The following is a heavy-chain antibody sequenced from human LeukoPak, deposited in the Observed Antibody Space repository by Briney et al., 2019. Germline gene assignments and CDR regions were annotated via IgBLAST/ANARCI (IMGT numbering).Heavy chain of an antibody. J-gene: IGHJ6*02. Sequence: SETLSLTCAVYGGSFSGYYWNWIRQPPGKGLEWIGEINHSGSTIYNPSLKSRVTISADTSKNQFSLKLSSVTAADTAVYYCARMRYGSGSYYTKYYYYGMDVWGQGTTVTVSS. V-gene: IGHV4-34*01. CDR3: ARMRYGSGSYYTKYYYYGMDV. D-gene: IGHD3-10*01. CDR2: INHSGST. CDR1: GGSFSGYY.